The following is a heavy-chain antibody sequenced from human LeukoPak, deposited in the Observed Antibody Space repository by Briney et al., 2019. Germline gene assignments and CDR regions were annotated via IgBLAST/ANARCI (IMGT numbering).Heavy chain of an antibody. D-gene: IGHD3-22*01. Sequence: GGSLRLSCAASGFTFSSYNMYWVRQAPGKGLEWVSSISGVSDYIFYADPVKGRFTISRDNSKNTLYLQMNSLRAEDTAVYYCARDQGEDYYDSSGLDYWGQGTLVTVSS. J-gene: IGHJ4*02. CDR1: GFTFSSYN. V-gene: IGHV3-21*01. CDR3: ARDQGEDYYDSSGLDY. CDR2: ISGVSDYI.